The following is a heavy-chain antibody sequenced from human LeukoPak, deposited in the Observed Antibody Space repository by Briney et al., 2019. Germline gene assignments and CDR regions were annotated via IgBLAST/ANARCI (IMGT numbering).Heavy chain of an antibody. CDR2: ISSSSSYI. V-gene: IGHV3-21*01. CDR1: GFTFSSYS. J-gene: IGHJ3*02. D-gene: IGHD3-22*01. Sequence: GGSLRLSCAASGFTFSSYSMNWVRQAPGKGLEWVSSISSSSSYIYYADSVKGRFTISRDNAKNSLYLKMNSLRAEDTAVYYCARAVYDSSGYPEGYDAFDIWGQGTMVTVSS. CDR3: ARAVYDSSGYPEGYDAFDI.